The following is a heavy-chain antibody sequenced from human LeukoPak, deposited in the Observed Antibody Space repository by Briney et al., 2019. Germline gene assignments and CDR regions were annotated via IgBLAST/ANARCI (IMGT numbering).Heavy chain of an antibody. CDR3: ARDMLAVPSNWFDP. CDR2: INPSGGGT. Sequence: ASVKVSCKASGYTFTSYYIHWVRQAPGQGLEWMKVINPSGGGTSYAQKFQGRVTMTRDTSTSTVYMDLRSLRSEDTAVYFCARDMLAVPSNWFDPWGQGTLVTVSS. V-gene: IGHV1-46*01. CDR1: GYTFTSYY. D-gene: IGHD2-8*01. J-gene: IGHJ5*02.